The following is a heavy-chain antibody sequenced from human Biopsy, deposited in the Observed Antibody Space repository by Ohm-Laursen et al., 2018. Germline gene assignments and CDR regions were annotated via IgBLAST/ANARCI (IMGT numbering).Heavy chain of an antibody. J-gene: IGHJ3*02. CDR1: GRSLSSYY. D-gene: IGHD3-22*01. Sequence: SQTLSLTCTVSGRSLSSYYWSWIRQPAGKGLEWIGRLYSSGSTNYNPSLKSRVTLSMDPSKKQFSLKLSFVTAADTAVYYCARWTPEYDSSRYYLDAFDIWGQGSKVTVSS. CDR3: ARWTPEYDSSRYYLDAFDI. V-gene: IGHV4-4*07. CDR2: LYSSGST.